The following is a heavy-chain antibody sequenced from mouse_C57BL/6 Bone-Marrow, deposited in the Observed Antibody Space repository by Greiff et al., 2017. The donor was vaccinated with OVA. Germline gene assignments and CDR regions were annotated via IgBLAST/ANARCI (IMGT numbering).Heavy chain of an antibody. CDR1: GYTFTSYW. J-gene: IGHJ2*01. CDR2: IDPSDSYT. CDR3: ARGAVRLHFYY. V-gene: IGHV1-50*01. Sequence: VQLQQPGAELVKPGASVKLSCTASGYTFTSYWMQWVQQRPGQGLEWIGEIDPSDSYTNYNQKFKGKATLTVDTSSSTAYMQLSSLTSEDSAVYYCARGAVRLHFYYWGQGTTLTVSS. D-gene: IGHD1-2*01.